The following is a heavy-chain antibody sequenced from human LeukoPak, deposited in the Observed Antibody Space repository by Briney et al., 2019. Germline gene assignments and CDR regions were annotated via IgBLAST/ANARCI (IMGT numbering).Heavy chain of an antibody. CDR1: GGTFSSYA. CDR2: MNPNSGNT. Sequence: GSSVKVSCKASGGTFSSYAINWVRQATGQGLEWMGWMNPNSGNTGYAQKFQGRVTMTRNTSISTAYMELSSLRSEDTAVYYCARGTLFYDCSSTSCYTSGLDYWGQGTLVTVSS. V-gene: IGHV1-8*02. CDR3: ARGTLFYDCSSTSCYTSGLDY. J-gene: IGHJ4*02. D-gene: IGHD2-2*02.